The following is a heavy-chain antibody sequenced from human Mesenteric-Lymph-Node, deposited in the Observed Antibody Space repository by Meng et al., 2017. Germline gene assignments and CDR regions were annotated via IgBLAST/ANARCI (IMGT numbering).Heavy chain of an antibody. Sequence: EVQLVESGGVLVQPGGSLRLSCAASGFTFSSYVMYWVRQAPGKGLEWVSRINNDGRSTGYADSVKGRFTISRENAKNTLYLQMNSLRAEDTAVYYCARNYDGGVDYWGQGTLVTVSS. V-gene: IGHV3-74*01. D-gene: IGHD4-23*01. CDR1: GFTFSSYV. CDR3: ARNYDGGVDY. J-gene: IGHJ4*02. CDR2: INNDGRST.